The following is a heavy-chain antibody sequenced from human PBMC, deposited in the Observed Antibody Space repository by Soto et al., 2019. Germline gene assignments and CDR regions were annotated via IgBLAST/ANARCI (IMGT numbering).Heavy chain of an antibody. CDR2: IYYSGST. J-gene: IGHJ4*02. Sequence: SETLSLTCTVSGASISSGGYYWSWIRQHPGKGLEWIANIYYSGSTYYNPSLKNRVTISIDTPKNQFSLKLSSVTAADTAVYYCAKAQAWELLFDFWGPGTLITVSS. D-gene: IGHD1-26*01. V-gene: IGHV4-31*03. CDR1: GASISSGGYY. CDR3: AKAQAWELLFDF.